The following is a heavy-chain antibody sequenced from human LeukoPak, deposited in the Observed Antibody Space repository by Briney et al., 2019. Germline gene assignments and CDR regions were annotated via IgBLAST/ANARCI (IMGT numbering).Heavy chain of an antibody. CDR1: GFTFSSYA. CDR3: ARDLLGDYYFFGMDV. CDR2: ITSGSGDT. V-gene: IGHV3-21*04. J-gene: IGHJ6*02. Sequence: GGSLRLSCAASGFTFSSYAMSWVRQTPGKGLEWVSYITSGSGDTKYADSVKGRFTISRDNAKNSLYLQMDSLRAEDSAVYYCARDLLGDYYFFGMDVWGQGTTVTVSS. D-gene: IGHD2-15*01.